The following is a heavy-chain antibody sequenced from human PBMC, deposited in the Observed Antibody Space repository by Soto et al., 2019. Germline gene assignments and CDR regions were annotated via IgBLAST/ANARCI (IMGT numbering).Heavy chain of an antibody. D-gene: IGHD3-22*01. CDR1: GYSFTSHW. J-gene: IGHJ4*02. V-gene: IGHV5-51*01. CDR2: VYPGDSDT. Sequence: GESLKISCKGSGYSFTSHWIGWVRQMPGKGLEWMAIVYPGDSDTRYNPSFQGQVTISADKSVNTAYLQWSSLKASDTAIYYCARRDSRGYYSDYWGPGTLVTVSS. CDR3: ARRDSRGYYSDY.